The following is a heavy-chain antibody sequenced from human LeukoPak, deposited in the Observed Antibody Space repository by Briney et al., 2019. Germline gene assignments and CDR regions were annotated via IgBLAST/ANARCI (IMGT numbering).Heavy chain of an antibody. V-gene: IGHV1-46*01. J-gene: IGHJ3*02. D-gene: IGHD1-26*01. CDR2: INPSGGST. CDR3: ARSSAYYNEADI. CDR1: GYSFTSYY. Sequence: ASVTVSCTTSGYSFTSYYIHWVRQAPGQGLEWMGIINPSGGSTTYAQKFQGRLTMASDTSTSTVYMELSSLRSEDTAMYYCARSSAYYNEADIWGQGTMVTVSS.